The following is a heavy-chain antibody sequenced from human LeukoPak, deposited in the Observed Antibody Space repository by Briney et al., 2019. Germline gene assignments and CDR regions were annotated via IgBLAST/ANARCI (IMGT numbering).Heavy chain of an antibody. J-gene: IGHJ4*02. D-gene: IGHD6-19*01. CDR3: ARAESVAGHGEFDY. CDR2: ISAYNGNT. CDR1: GYTFTSYG. Sequence: ASVKVSCKASGYTFTSYGISWVRQAPGQGLEWMGWISAYNGNTNYAQKLQGRVTMTTDTSTSTAYMELRSLRSDDTAVYYCARAESVAGHGEFDYWGQGTLVTVSS. V-gene: IGHV1-18*01.